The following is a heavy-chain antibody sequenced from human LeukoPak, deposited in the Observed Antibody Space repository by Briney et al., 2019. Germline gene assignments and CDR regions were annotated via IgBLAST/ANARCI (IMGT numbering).Heavy chain of an antibody. Sequence: PGRSLRLSCAASGFTFSSYAMHWVRQAPGKGLEWVAVISYDGSNKYYADSVKGRFTISGDNSKNTLYLQMNSLRAEDTAVYYCARTPVAGTGFWFDPWGQGTLVTVSS. CDR1: GFTFSSYA. D-gene: IGHD6-19*01. CDR2: ISYDGSNK. V-gene: IGHV3-30-3*01. J-gene: IGHJ5*02. CDR3: ARTPVAGTGFWFDP.